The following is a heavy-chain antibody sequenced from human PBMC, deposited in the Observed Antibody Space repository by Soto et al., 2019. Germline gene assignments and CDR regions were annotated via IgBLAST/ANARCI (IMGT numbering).Heavy chain of an antibody. CDR3: ASGRKGYCSSTSCPYYFDY. Sequence: SETLSLTCTVSGGSISSYYWSWIRQPPGKGLEWIGYIYYSGSTNYNPSLKSRVTISVDTSKNQFSLKLSSVTAADTAVYYCASGRKGYCSSTSCPYYFDYWGQGTLVTVSS. CDR1: GGSISSYY. CDR2: IYYSGST. V-gene: IGHV4-59*01. D-gene: IGHD2-2*01. J-gene: IGHJ4*02.